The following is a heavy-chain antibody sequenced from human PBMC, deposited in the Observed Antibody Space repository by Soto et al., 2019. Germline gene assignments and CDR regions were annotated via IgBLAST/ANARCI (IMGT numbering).Heavy chain of an antibody. Sequence: GGSLRLSCAASGFTFSNAWMNWVRQAPGKGLEWVGRIKSKTDGGTTDYAATVKGRFTIQRADSKNTLYLQMNSLKTEDTAVYYCTTELVVITNPAPWGQGTLVTVSS. CDR1: GFTFSNAW. V-gene: IGHV3-15*07. D-gene: IGHD3-22*01. J-gene: IGHJ5*02. CDR2: IKSKTDGGTT. CDR3: TTELVVITNPAP.